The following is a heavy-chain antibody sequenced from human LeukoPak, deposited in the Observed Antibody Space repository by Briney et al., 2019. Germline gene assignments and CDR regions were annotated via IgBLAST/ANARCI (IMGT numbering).Heavy chain of an antibody. CDR2: INGDGSSI. CDR1: GLTFSSYW. J-gene: IGHJ5*02. D-gene: IGHD3-10*01. V-gene: IGHV3-74*01. CDR3: AKDIYDSGPPT. Sequence: GGSLRLSCAASGLTFSSYWMHWVRQAPGKGLVWVSRINGDGSSIGYADSVKGRFTISRDNAKNSLYLQMNSLRAEDTALYYCAKDIYDSGPPTWGQGTLVTVSS.